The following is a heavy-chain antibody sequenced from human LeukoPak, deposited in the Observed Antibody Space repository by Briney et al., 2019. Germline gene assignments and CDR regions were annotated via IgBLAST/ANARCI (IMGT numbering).Heavy chain of an antibody. CDR2: ISAYNGNT. CDR1: GYTFTSYG. J-gene: IGHJ4*02. D-gene: IGHD2-2*03. CDR3: ARDGMDIVVVPAAPTSYFDY. Sequence: GASVKVSCKASGYTFTSYGISWVRQAPGQGLEWMGWISAYNGNTNYAQKLQGRVTMYTDTSTSTAYMELRSLRSDDTAVYYCARDGMDIVVVPAAPTSYFDYWGQGTLVTVSS. V-gene: IGHV1-18*01.